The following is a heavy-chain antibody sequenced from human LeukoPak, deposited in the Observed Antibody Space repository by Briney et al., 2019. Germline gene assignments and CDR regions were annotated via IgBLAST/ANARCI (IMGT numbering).Heavy chain of an antibody. J-gene: IGHJ4*02. CDR1: GYTFTSYY. CDR3: ARVGSAAATADY. Sequence: GAPVKVSCRASGYTFTSYYMHWIRQAPGQGPEWVGIINPRGGSTDYSQKFQGRVTMTSDTSTSTVYTELNSLIYEDTAVYFCARVGSAAATADYWGQGTLVTVSS. V-gene: IGHV1-46*01. D-gene: IGHD6-25*01. CDR2: INPRGGST.